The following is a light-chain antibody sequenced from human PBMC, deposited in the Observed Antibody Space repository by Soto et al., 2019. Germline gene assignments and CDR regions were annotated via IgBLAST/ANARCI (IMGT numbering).Light chain of an antibody. J-gene: IGKJ2*01. CDR1: QSVSSSY. V-gene: IGKV3-20*01. CDR2: GAS. CDR3: QQYGGSPPYT. Sequence: EIVLTQSPGTLSLSPGERATLSCRASQSVSSSYLAWYQQTPGQAPSLLIYGASSRATGIPDRFSGSGSGTDFTLTISRLEPEDFAVYYCQQYGGSPPYTFGQGTKLEIK.